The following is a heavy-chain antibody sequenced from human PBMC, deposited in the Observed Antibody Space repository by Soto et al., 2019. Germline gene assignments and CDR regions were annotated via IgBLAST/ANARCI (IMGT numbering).Heavy chain of an antibody. CDR1: GGTFSSYA. CDR2: INASNGTT. D-gene: IGHD3-3*01. Sequence: ASVKVSCKASGGTFSSYAISWVRQAPGQRLEWMGGINASNGTTKYSQKFQGRVTITRDTSASTAYMGLSSLRSEDTAAYYCARGYYDFWSGYYWFDYWGQGTLVTVSS. CDR3: ARGYYDFWSGYYWFDY. J-gene: IGHJ4*02. V-gene: IGHV1-3*01.